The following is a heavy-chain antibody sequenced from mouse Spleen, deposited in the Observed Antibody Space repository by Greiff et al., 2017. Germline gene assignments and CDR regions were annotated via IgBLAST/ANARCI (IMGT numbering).Heavy chain of an antibody. CDR1: GFTFSSYA. Sequence: EVKLEESGGGLVKPGGSLKLSCAASGFTFSSYAMSWVRQTPEKRLEWVATISDGGSYTYYPDNVKGRFTISRDNAKNNLYLQMSHLKSEDTAMYYCARDRDYYGSSWVDYYAMDYWGQGTSVTVSS. D-gene: IGHD1-1*01. CDR3: ARDRDYYGSSWVDYYAMDY. J-gene: IGHJ4*01. V-gene: IGHV5-4*01. CDR2: ISDGGSYT.